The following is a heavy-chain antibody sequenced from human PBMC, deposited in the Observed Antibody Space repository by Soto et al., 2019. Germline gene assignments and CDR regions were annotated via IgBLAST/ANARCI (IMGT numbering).Heavy chain of an antibody. V-gene: IGHV4-59*11. D-gene: IGHD6-19*01. Sequence: QVQLQESGPGLVKPSGTLSLTCTVSGGSISGHYWIWIRQSPGKGLEGIGYIFYSGSTNYNPSLKSRVTLSADPSKNKFCLRLSSVTAAYTAVYYCARVGSSGWSPDYWGQGTLVTVSS. CDR1: GGSISGHY. CDR2: IFYSGST. J-gene: IGHJ4*02. CDR3: ARVGSSGWSPDY.